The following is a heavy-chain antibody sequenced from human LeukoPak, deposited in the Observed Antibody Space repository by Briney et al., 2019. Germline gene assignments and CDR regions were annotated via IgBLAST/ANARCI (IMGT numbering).Heavy chain of an antibody. Sequence: QPGGSLRLSCAASGFTVNSNSMSWVRQATGKGLECVAAIYSGDSTYYPDSVKGRFSISRDNPKNTLYLQMSSLRAEDTAIYYCVGRPYYYYGMDVWGQGTTVTVSS. CDR1: GFTVNSNS. CDR3: VGRPYYYYGMDV. CDR2: IYSGDST. V-gene: IGHV3-53*01. J-gene: IGHJ6*02.